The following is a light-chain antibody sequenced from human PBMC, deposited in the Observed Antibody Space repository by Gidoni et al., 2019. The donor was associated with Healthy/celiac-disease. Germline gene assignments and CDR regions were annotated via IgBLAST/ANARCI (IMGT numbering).Light chain of an antibody. J-gene: IGKJ1*01. V-gene: IGKV4-1*01. Sequence: IVMTQSPDSLAVSLGEGATINCKSSQSVLYSTNNKNYEAWYQQKPGQPPKLLIYGASTRESRVPDRFSGSGSGTDFTLTISSLQAEDVAVYYCQQYYSTPRTFGQGTKVEIK. CDR3: QQYYSTPRT. CDR1: QSVLYSTNNKNY. CDR2: GAS.